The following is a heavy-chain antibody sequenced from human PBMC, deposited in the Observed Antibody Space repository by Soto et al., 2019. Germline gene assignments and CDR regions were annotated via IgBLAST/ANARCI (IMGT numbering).Heavy chain of an antibody. CDR3: ARGRSISTNMDY. Sequence: EAQLVESGGGLVKPGGSLRLSCAASGFTFSTYSMNWVRQAPGKGLEWVSSISSSGSSRSYADSVKGRFTISRDNAKNSLYLQMDSLRAEDTAVYYCARGRSISTNMDYWGQGTLVTVSS. CDR1: GFTFSTYS. J-gene: IGHJ4*02. CDR2: ISSSGSSR. D-gene: IGHD2-2*01. V-gene: IGHV3-21*01.